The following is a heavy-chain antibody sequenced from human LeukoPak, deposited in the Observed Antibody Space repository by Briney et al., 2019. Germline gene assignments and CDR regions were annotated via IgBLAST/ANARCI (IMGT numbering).Heavy chain of an antibody. V-gene: IGHV5-51*01. D-gene: IGHD3-10*01. CDR2: IYPGNSDT. CDR3: ARRGDSGSLDY. Sequence: GESLKISCQGSGYTFTSYWIGWVRQMPGRGLEWMGIIYPGNSDTRYSPSFEGQVTISADKSISTAYLQWSSLKASDTAMYYCARRGDSGSLDYWGQGTLVTVSS. CDR1: GYTFTSYW. J-gene: IGHJ4*02.